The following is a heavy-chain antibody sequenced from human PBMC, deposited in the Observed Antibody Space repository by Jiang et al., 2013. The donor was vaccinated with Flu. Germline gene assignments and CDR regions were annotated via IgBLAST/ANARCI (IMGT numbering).Heavy chain of an antibody. CDR1: GYSFTNYW. J-gene: IGHJ4*02. V-gene: IGHV5-10-1*01. CDR3: ARAASIVVVTATHYFDY. D-gene: IGHD2-21*02. Sequence: GAEVKKPGESLRISCQGSGYSFTNYWINWVRQMPGKGLEWMGRIDPSDSSINYSPSFQGHVTISADKSINTAYLQWSSLKASDTAMYYCARAASIVVVTATHYFDYWGQG. CDR2: IDPSDSSI.